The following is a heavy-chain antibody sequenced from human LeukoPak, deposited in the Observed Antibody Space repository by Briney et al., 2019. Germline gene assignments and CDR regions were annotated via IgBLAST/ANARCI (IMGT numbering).Heavy chain of an antibody. CDR3: ARDPLDCSGGSCYSSCDY. J-gene: IGHJ4*02. Sequence: GGSLRLSCAASGFTFSSYSMNWVRQAPGKGLNGVPSISSSSSYIYYADSVTGRFTISRDNAKNSLYLQMNSLRAEDTAVYYCARDPLDCSGGSCYSSCDYWGQGTLVTVPS. V-gene: IGHV3-21*01. D-gene: IGHD2-15*01. CDR1: GFTFSSYS. CDR2: ISSSSSYI.